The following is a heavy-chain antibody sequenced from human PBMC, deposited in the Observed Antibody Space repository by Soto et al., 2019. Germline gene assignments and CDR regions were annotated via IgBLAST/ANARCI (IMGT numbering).Heavy chain of an antibody. J-gene: IGHJ3*02. CDR1: GYTFTSYY. CDR2: INPSGGST. V-gene: IGHV1-46*03. Sequence: VSVKVSCKGSGYTFTSYYMHWVRQAPGQGLEWMGIINPSGGSTSYAQKFQGRVTMTRDTSTSTVYMELSSLRSEDTAVYYCARDLMGCSGGSCYSGAFDIWGQGTMVTVSS. CDR3: ARDLMGCSGGSCYSGAFDI. D-gene: IGHD2-15*01.